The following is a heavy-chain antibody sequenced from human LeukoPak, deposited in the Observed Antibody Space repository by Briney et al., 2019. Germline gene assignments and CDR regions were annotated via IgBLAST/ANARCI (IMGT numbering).Heavy chain of an antibody. D-gene: IGHD6-19*01. CDR1: GFSFSTYA. Sequence: PGASLRLSCAASGFSFSTYAMTWVRQAPGKGLEGVASIDAGGGDTYHSDSVKGRFTISRDNSMNTLYLQMNSLRADDTAVYYCGKPAKYWLVRGNGVDVWGHGTTVTVSS. CDR2: IDAGGGDT. CDR3: GKPAKYWLVRGNGVDV. V-gene: IGHV3-23*01. J-gene: IGHJ6*02.